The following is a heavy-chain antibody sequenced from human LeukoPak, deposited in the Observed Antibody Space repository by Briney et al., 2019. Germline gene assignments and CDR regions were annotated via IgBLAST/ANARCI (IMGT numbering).Heavy chain of an antibody. CDR3: ARGGGWFDP. Sequence: SQTLSPTCAVSGGSISSGGSAWDWLRQPPGKGLEWIGYIYQSGTTYYNPSLMSRVTVSLDRSRNQFSLKLNSVTAADTAVYYCARGGGWFDPWGQGTLVTVSS. CDR1: GGSISSGGSA. J-gene: IGHJ5*02. CDR2: IYQSGTT. V-gene: IGHV4-30-2*01. D-gene: IGHD3-16*01.